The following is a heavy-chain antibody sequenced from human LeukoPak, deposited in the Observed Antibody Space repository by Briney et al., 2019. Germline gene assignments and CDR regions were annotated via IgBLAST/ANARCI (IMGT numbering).Heavy chain of an antibody. Sequence: SQTLSLTCTVSGGSISSGDYYWSWIRQPPGKGLEWIGYIYYSGSTYYNPSLKSRVTISVDTSKNQFSLKLSSVTAADTAVYYCGSSSSSSWYFDYWGQGTLVTVSS. CDR2: IYYSGST. CDR1: GGSISSGDYY. CDR3: GSSSSSSWYFDY. V-gene: IGHV4-30-4*01. D-gene: IGHD6-13*01. J-gene: IGHJ4*02.